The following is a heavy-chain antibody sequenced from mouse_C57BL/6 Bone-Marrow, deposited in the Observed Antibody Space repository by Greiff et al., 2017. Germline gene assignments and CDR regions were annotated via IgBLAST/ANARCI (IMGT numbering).Heavy chain of an antibody. CDR3: ARSIYYYGSSYYAMDY. V-gene: IGHV5-15*01. CDR1: GFTFSDYG. D-gene: IGHD1-1*01. Sequence: EVHLVESGGGLVQPGGSLKLSCAASGFTFSDYGMAWVRQAPRKGPEWVAFISNLAYSIYYADTVTGRFTISRENAKNTLYLEMSSLRSEDTAMYYCARSIYYYGSSYYAMDYWGQGTSVTVSS. CDR2: ISNLAYSI. J-gene: IGHJ4*01.